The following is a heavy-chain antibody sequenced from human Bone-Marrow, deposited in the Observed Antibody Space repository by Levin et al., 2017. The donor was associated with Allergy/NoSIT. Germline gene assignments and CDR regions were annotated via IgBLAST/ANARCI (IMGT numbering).Heavy chain of an antibody. CDR3: ARDRKSALIMVRGYDALGY. D-gene: IGHD3-10*01. CDR2: IWYDGSNK. V-gene: IGHV3-33*01. J-gene: IGHJ4*02. Sequence: GGSLRLSCAASGFTFSSYGMHWVRQAPGKGLEWVAVIWYDGSNKYYADSVKGRFTISRDNSKNTLYLQMNSLRAEDTAVYYCARDRKSALIMVRGYDALGYWGQGTLVTVSS. CDR1: GFTFSSYG.